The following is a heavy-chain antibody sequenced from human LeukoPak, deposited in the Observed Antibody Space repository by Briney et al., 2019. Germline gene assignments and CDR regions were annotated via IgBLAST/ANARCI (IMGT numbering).Heavy chain of an antibody. CDR1: GYTFTGYY. J-gene: IGHJ4*02. CDR3: ARELNDYYDSSQEDY. D-gene: IGHD3-22*01. CDR2: INPNSGGT. V-gene: IGHV1-2*02. Sequence: ASVKVSCKASGYTFTGYYMHWVRQAPGQGLEWMGWINPNSGGTNYAQKFQGRVTMTRNTSISTAYMELSSLRSEDTAVYYCARELNDYYDSSQEDYWGQGTLVTVSS.